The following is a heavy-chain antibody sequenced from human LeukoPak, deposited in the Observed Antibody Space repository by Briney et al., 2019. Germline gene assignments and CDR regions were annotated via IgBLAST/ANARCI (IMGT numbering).Heavy chain of an antibody. CDR2: INEGGTDA. CDR1: GFTFSSYA. Sequence: GGSLRLSCAASGFTFSSYAMSWVRQAPGKGLEWVSIINEGGTDAYYADSVKGRFTISKDNSKNTLYLQMNSLRVEDTAVYYCAKDRDDFWIPFDYWGQGTLVTVSS. D-gene: IGHD3-3*01. CDR3: AKDRDDFWIPFDY. J-gene: IGHJ4*02. V-gene: IGHV3-23*01.